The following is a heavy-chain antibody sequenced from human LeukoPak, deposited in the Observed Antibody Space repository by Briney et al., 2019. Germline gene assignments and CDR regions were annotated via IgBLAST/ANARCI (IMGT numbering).Heavy chain of an antibody. CDR3: ARHGGTYSSGYYLDY. CDR1: GGSISSSNYY. D-gene: IGHD3-22*01. CDR2: IYYSGST. J-gene: IGHJ4*02. Sequence: SETLSLTCTVSGGSISSSNYYWGWIRQPPGKGLEWIGSIYYSGSTHYNPSLRSRLTISVDTSKNQFSLKLSSVTAADTAVYYCARHGGTYSSGYYLDYWGQGTLVTVS. V-gene: IGHV4-39*01.